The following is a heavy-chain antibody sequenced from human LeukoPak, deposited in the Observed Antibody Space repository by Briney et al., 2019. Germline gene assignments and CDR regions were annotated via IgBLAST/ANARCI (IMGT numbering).Heavy chain of an antibody. CDR1: GFTFSSYA. CDR2: ISGSGGST. CDR3: AKDTYYHDSSGYYVFDS. J-gene: IGHJ4*02. Sequence: PGGSLRLSCAASGFTFSSYAMSWVRQAPGKGLEWVSAISGSGGSTYYADSVKGRFTISRDNSKNALFLQMNSLRAEDTAVYYCAKDTYYHDSSGYYVFDSWGQGILVTVSS. D-gene: IGHD3-22*01. V-gene: IGHV3-23*01.